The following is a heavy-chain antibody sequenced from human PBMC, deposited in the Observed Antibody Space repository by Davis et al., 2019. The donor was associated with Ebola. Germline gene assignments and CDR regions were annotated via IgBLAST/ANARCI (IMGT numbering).Heavy chain of an antibody. CDR1: GSTFDDYA. D-gene: IGHD3-3*01. CDR2: ISGDGGST. J-gene: IGHJ4*02. CDR3: AKDSSTYYDFWGGYFEFDY. V-gene: IGHV3-43*02. Sequence: PGGSLRPSCAASGSTFDDYAMHWVRQAPGKGLEWVSLISGDGGSTYYADSVKGRFTISRDNSKNSLHLQMNSLRTEDTALYYCAKDSSTYYDFWGGYFEFDYWGQGTLVTVSS.